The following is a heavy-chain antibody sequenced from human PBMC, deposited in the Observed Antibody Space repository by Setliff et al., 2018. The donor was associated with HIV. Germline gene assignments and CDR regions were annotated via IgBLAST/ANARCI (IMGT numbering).Heavy chain of an antibody. CDR1: GGSISSRSFY. D-gene: IGHD6-6*01. J-gene: IGHJ5*02. Sequence: TLSLTCTVSGGSISSRSFYWGWVRQPPGKSLEWIGIIYYSGSTYYNPSPKSRFTMSVDTSKNQFSLRLSSVTAADTAVYFCARRDTSTSYWFDPWGQGTLVTVSS. CDR3: ARRDTSTSYWFDP. CDR2: IYYSGST. V-gene: IGHV4-39*01.